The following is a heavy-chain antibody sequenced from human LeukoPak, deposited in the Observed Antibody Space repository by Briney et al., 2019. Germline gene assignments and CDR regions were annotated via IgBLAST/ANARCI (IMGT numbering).Heavy chain of an antibody. CDR3: AKLRYSGSSQYFQH. Sequence: GGSLRLSCAASGFTFSSYEMNWVRQAPGKGLEWVSYISSSGSTIYYADSVKGRFTISRDNSKNTLYLQMNSLRAEDTAVYYCAKLRYSGSSQYFQHWGQGTLVTVSS. J-gene: IGHJ1*01. CDR2: ISSSGSTI. CDR1: GFTFSSYE. D-gene: IGHD1-26*01. V-gene: IGHV3-48*03.